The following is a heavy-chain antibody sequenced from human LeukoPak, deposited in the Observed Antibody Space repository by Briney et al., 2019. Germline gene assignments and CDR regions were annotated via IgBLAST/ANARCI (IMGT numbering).Heavy chain of an antibody. V-gene: IGHV4-31*03. CDR3: ARGRSLTLDY. D-gene: IGHD2-15*01. J-gene: IGHJ4*02. CDR1: GDSISRSSYY. Sequence: SETLSLTCTVSGDSISRSSYYWSWIRQHPGKGLEWIGYIYYSGSTYYNPSLKSRVTISVDTYKNQFSLKLSSVTAADTAVYYCARGRSLTLDYWGQGTLVTVSS. CDR2: IYYSGST.